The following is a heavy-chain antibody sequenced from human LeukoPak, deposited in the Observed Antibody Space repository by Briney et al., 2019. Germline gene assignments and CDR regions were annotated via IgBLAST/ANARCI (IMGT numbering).Heavy chain of an antibody. J-gene: IGHJ1*01. CDR2: IYYSDST. CDR3: ARRIVGTTYEYFQH. V-gene: IGHV4-39*01. D-gene: IGHD1-26*01. CDR1: GGSLSSSSYY. Sequence: AETVSLTCTLSGGSLSSSSYYWDGIRPPPAKGLAGIGNIYYSDSTYYNPSLKSRVPISVATSKNQFSLKLSSVTAADTAVYYCARRIVGTTYEYFQHWGQGTLVTVSS.